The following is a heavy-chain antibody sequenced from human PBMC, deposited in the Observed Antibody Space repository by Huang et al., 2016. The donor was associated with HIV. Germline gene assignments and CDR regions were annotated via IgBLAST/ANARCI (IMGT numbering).Heavy chain of an antibody. J-gene: IGHJ5*02. D-gene: IGHD6-19*01. CDR3: VRDQGRLAVGGIDNWFDP. CDR2: VYDRGTT. CDR1: GDSVSSHY. Sequence: QVRLQESGPGLVKPSETLSLSCTVSGDSVSSHYWGWIRHPPGKGLEWIGTVYDRGTTKYNPRLKSRITISVDTSKNGFSLNSTSVSAADTAMYFCVRDQGRLAVGGIDNWFDPWGQGALVTVSS. V-gene: IGHV4-59*02.